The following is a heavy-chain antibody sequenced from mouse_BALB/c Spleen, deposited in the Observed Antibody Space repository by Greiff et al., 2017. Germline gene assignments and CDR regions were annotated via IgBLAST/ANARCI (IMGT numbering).Heavy chain of an antibody. CDR1: GFTFSSFG. V-gene: IGHV5-17*02. J-gene: IGHJ1*01. Sequence: EVQRVESGGGLVQPGGSRKLSCAASGFTFSSFGMHWVRQAPEKGLEWVAYISSGSSTIYYADTVKGRFTISRDNPKNTLFLQMTSLRSEDTAMYYCARTLITTRGYWYFDVWGAGTTVTVSS. CDR3: ARTLITTRGYWYFDV. CDR2: ISSGSSTI. D-gene: IGHD1-1*01.